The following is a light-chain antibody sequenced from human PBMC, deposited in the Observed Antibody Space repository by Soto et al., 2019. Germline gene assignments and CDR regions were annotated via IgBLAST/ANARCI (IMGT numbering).Light chain of an antibody. CDR3: SSYTSSSTRV. CDR1: SSDVGGYNY. V-gene: IGLV2-14*01. Sequence: QSALTQPSSVSVSPGQSITISCTGTSSDVGGYNYVSWYQLHPGKAPKLMIYEVSNRPSGVSNRFSGSKSGNTASLTISGLQAEDEADYYCSSYTSSSTRVFGTGTKVTVL. J-gene: IGLJ1*01. CDR2: EVS.